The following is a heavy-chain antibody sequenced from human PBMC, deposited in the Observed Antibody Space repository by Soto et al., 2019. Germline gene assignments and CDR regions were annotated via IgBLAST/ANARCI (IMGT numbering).Heavy chain of an antibody. J-gene: IGHJ4*02. V-gene: IGHV3-23*01. CDR1: GFTFSNFG. D-gene: IGHD6-6*01. Sequence: GGSLRLSCAASGFTFSNFGMSWVRQPPGKGLEWVSAISSTGGTTYYADSVKGRFTISRDFSKSTLYLQMNSLRAEDTAVYYCAKDWRYSSSSFFDYWGQGTLVTVSS. CDR3: AKDWRYSSSSFFDY. CDR2: ISSTGGTT.